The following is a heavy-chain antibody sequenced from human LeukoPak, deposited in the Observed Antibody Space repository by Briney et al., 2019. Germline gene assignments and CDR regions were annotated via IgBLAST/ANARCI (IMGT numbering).Heavy chain of an antibody. D-gene: IGHD3-16*01. Sequence: SETLSLTCSISGDSITTNSYWWGWIRQSPGKGLEWIGSIYSSGNIYYNPSLKTRATISPYTSKNQYSLRLTSVTAADTAIYYCARRGIWDLQIGNWFDPWGQGILVIVSS. CDR3: ARRGIWDLQIGNWFDP. CDR2: IYSSGNI. J-gene: IGHJ5*02. CDR1: GDSITTNSYW. V-gene: IGHV4-39*01.